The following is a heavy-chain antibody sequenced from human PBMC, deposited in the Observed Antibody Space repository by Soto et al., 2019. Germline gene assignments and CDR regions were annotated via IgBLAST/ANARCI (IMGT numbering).Heavy chain of an antibody. V-gene: IGHV2-5*01. D-gene: IGHD1-26*01. J-gene: IGHJ5*02. CDR1: GFSLSTSGVG. CDR2: IYWNDDK. CDR3: AHRNIVGTTSPWFDP. Sequence: SGPTLVNPTQTLTLTCTFSGFSLSTSGVGVGWIRQPPGKALEWLALIYWNDDKRYSPSLKSRLTITKDTSKNQVVLTMTNMDPVDTAIYYCAHRNIVGTTSPWFDPWGQGTLVTVSS.